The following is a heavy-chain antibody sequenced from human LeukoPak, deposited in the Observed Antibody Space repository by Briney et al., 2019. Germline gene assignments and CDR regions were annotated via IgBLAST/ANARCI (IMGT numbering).Heavy chain of an antibody. V-gene: IGHV3-23*01. Sequence: GGSLRLSCAASGFTFSSYAMSWVRQAPGKGLEWVSSISGSGGSTYYADSVKGRFTISRDNSKNTLYLQMNSLRAEDTAVYYCAKDHGYSGYDFYFDYWGQGTLVTVSS. J-gene: IGHJ4*02. D-gene: IGHD5-12*01. CDR3: AKDHGYSGYDFYFDY. CDR1: GFTFSSYA. CDR2: ISGSGGST.